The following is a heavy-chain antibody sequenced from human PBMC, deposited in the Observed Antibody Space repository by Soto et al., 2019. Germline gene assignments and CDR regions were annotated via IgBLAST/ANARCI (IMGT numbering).Heavy chain of an antibody. CDR1: GFTFDDYA. Sequence: GGSLRLSCAASGFTFDDYAMHWVRQAPGKGLEWVSGISWNSGSIGYADSVKGRFTISRDNAKNSLYLQMNSLRAEDTALYYCAKDISLYDSSGSGGGLDYWGQGTLVTVSS. J-gene: IGHJ4*02. D-gene: IGHD3-22*01. V-gene: IGHV3-9*01. CDR2: ISWNSGSI. CDR3: AKDISLYDSSGSGGGLDY.